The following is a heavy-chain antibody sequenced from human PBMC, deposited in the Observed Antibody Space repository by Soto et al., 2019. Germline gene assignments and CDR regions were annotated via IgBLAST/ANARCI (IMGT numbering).Heavy chain of an antibody. CDR1: GGTFSSYA. CDR2: IIPIFGTA. Sequence: QVQLVQSGAEVKKPGSSVKVSCKASGGTFSSYAISWVRQAPGQGLEWMGGIIPIFGTANYAQKFQGRVTITADESTSTAYMELSSLRSEDTAVYCCARDKGTIGYSYGRYYFDYWGQGTLVTVSS. V-gene: IGHV1-69*01. J-gene: IGHJ4*02. CDR3: ARDKGTIGYSYGRYYFDY. D-gene: IGHD5-18*01.